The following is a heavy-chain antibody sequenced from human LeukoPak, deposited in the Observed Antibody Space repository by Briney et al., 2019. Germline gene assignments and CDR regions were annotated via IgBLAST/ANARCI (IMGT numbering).Heavy chain of an antibody. D-gene: IGHD1-26*01. CDR1: GFTFSSYA. CDR3: AKAFASGSEPYYFDY. J-gene: IGHJ4*02. V-gene: IGHV3-23*01. CDR2: ISGSGGST. Sequence: GGSLRLSCAASGFTFSSYATSWVRQAPGKGLEWVSAISGSGGSTYYADSVKGRFTISRDNSKNTLYLQMNSLRAEDTAVYYCAKAFASGSEPYYFDYWGQGTLVTVSS.